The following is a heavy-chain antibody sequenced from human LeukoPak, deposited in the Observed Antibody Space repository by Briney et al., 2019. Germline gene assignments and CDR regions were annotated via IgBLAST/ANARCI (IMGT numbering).Heavy chain of an antibody. Sequence: PSETLSLTCTVSGGSISSSSYYWGWIRQPPGKGLEWIGSIYYSGSTYYNPSLKSRVTISVDTSKNHFSLKLSSVTAADTAVYYCASVGAEYSSGWQRDYWGQGTLGTVSS. CDR3: ASVGAEYSSGWQRDY. V-gene: IGHV4-39*07. J-gene: IGHJ4*02. CDR2: IYYSGST. CDR1: GGSISSSSYY. D-gene: IGHD6-19*01.